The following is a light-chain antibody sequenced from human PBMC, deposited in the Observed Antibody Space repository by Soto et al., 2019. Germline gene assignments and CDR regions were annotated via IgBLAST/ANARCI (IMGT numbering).Light chain of an antibody. V-gene: IGKV1-33*01. J-gene: IGKJ2*01. CDR3: QQYENLPYT. CDR1: QVINSA. CDR2: DAS. Sequence: DIQMTQSPSSLSASVGDRVTITCQASQVINSALNWYQQKPGKAPKLLIYDASNLETGVPSRFSGSGSGTDFTLTISSLQAEDFAIYYCQQYENLPYTFGQGTKVEIK.